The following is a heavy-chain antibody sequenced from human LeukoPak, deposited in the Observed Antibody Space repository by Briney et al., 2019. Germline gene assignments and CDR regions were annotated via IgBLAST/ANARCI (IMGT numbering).Heavy chain of an antibody. CDR2: IYPGDSVT. D-gene: IGHD1-26*01. CDR3: ASCGSGSYYGAPPDY. V-gene: IGHV5-51*01. J-gene: IGHJ4*02. Sequence: GESLKISCNGSGYSFTSYWIGWVRQMPGKGLEWMGIIYPGDSVTRYSPSFQGQVTISADKSISTAYLQWSSLKASDTAMYYCASCGSGSYYGAPPDYWGQGTLVTVSS. CDR1: GYSFTSYW.